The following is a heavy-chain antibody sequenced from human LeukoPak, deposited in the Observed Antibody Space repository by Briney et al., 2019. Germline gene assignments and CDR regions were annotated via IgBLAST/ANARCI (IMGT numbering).Heavy chain of an antibody. CDR3: ASARGPFDY. CDR1: NGSFSGYY. D-gene: IGHD3-10*01. V-gene: IGHV4-34*01. CDR2: INRSGYT. Sequence: SETLSLTCAVYNGSFSGYYWSWIRQPPGKGLEWIGEINRSGYTNYNPSLKSRLTITADTSKSQFSLKLSSVTAADTAVYYCASARGPFDYWGQGSLVTVSS. J-gene: IGHJ4*02.